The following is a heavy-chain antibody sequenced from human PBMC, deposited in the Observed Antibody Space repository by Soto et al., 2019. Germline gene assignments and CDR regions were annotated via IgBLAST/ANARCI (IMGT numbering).Heavy chain of an antibody. CDR2: IYYSGRT. D-gene: IGHD3-22*01. CDR3: ARDYYDSSGYLPAYYYYGMDV. Sequence: QVQLQESGPGLVKPSQTLSLTCTVSGGSISSGGYYWSWIRQHPGKGLERIGYIYYSGRTYYNPSLKSRVTISVDTSKNQFSLKLSSVTAADTAVYYCARDYYDSSGYLPAYYYYGMDVWGQGTTVTVSS. CDR1: GGSISSGGYY. J-gene: IGHJ6*02. V-gene: IGHV4-31*03.